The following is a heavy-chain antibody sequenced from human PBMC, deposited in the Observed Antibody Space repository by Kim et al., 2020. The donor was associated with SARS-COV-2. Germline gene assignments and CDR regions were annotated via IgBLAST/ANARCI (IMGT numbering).Heavy chain of an antibody. Sequence: QGRVTMTRDTSTSTVYMELSSLRSEDTAVYYCARAPSRVVVAATRGAFDIWGQGTMVTVSS. V-gene: IGHV1-46*01. D-gene: IGHD2-15*01. J-gene: IGHJ3*02. CDR3: ARAPSRVVVAATRGAFDI.